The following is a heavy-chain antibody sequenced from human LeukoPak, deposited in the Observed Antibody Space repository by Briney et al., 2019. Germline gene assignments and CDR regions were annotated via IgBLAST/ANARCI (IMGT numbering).Heavy chain of an antibody. J-gene: IGHJ3*02. CDR2: IKRDGSET. CDR1: GFTFSSYW. CDR3: ARFSFWAFDM. V-gene: IGHV3-7*04. Sequence: GGSLRLSCAASGFTFSSYWMSWVREAPGKGLEWVANIKRDGSETYYVDSVKGRFTISRDNAKNSLFLQLNSLRAEDTAVYYCARFSFWAFDMWGQGTTVTVSS. D-gene: IGHD3-3*01.